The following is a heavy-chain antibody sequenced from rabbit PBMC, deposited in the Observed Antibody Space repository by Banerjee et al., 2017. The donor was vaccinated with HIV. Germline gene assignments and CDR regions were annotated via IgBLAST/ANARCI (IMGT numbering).Heavy chain of an antibody. CDR2: IDTSSAGT. CDR1: GIDFSGSYW. J-gene: IGHJ4*01. V-gene: IGHV1S45*01. D-gene: IGHD5-1*01. CDR3: ARDKGDL. Sequence: QEQLVESEGGLVTLGGSLKLSCKASGIDFSGSYWICWVRQAPGEGQEWIGCIDTSSAGTWYASWVNGRFTISKTSSTTVTLQMTSLTAADTATYFCARDKGDLWGPGTLVTVS.